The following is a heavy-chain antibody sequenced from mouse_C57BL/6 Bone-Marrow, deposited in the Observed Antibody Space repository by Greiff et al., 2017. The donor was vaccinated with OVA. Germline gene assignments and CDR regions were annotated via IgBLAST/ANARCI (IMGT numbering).Heavy chain of an antibody. CDR3: ARKVLTGFYWYFDV. CDR1: GFSLTSYG. V-gene: IGHV2-2*01. J-gene: IGHJ1*03. CDR2: IWSGGST. D-gene: IGHD4-1*01. Sequence: VKLMESGPGLVQPSQSLSITCTVSGFSLTSYGVHWVRQSPGKGLEWLGVIWSGGSTDYNAAFISRLSISKDNSKSQVFFKMNSLQADDTAIYYCARKVLTGFYWYFDVWGTGTTVTVSS.